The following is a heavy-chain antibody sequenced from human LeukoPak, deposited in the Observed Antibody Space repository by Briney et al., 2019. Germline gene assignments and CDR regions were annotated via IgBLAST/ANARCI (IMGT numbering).Heavy chain of an antibody. CDR1: GGSISGYY. Sequence: SETLSLTCTVSGGSISGYYCSWIRQPPGKRLEWIGYIYYSGGTNYNPSLKSRVTISVDTSKNQLSLKLSSVTAADTAVYYCARDRYHYDSSGYYFDHWGQGTLVTVSS. CDR3: ARDRYHYDSSGYYFDH. CDR2: IYYSGGT. J-gene: IGHJ4*02. V-gene: IGHV4-59*01. D-gene: IGHD3-22*01.